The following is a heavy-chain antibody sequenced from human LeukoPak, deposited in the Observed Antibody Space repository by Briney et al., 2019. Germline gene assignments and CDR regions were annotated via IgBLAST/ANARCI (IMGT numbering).Heavy chain of an antibody. D-gene: IGHD3-10*01. J-gene: IGHJ4*02. Sequence: SETLSLTCTVSGGSISSSSYYWGWIRQPPGKGLEWIGSIFYSGSTYYNPSIKSRVTISVDTSKNQLSLKLRSVTAADTAVYYCASTLTYYYGSGSYYIDCWGQGTLVTVSS. CDR2: IFYSGST. CDR3: ASTLTYYYGSGSYYIDC. CDR1: GGSISSSSYY. V-gene: IGHV4-39*01.